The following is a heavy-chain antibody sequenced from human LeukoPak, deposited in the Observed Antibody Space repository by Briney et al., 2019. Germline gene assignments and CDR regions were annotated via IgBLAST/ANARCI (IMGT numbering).Heavy chain of an antibody. J-gene: IGHJ4*02. Sequence: GGSLRLSCAASGFTFSSYIMNWVRQAPGKGLEWVSSISSSSSYIYYADSVKGRFTISRDNAKNSLYLQMNSLRAEDTAVYYCARVMRSYSSSWWVDYWGQGTLVTVSS. V-gene: IGHV3-21*01. D-gene: IGHD6-13*01. CDR1: GFTFSSYI. CDR2: ISSSSSYI. CDR3: ARVMRSYSSSWWVDY.